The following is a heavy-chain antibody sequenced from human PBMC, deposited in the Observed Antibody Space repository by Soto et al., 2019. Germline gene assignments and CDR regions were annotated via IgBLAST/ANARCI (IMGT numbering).Heavy chain of an antibody. J-gene: IGHJ4*02. D-gene: IGHD4-17*01. CDR1: GFTFSSYW. CDR2: IKQDGSEK. CDR3: ARDPYGDYWFDY. Sequence: GGSLRLSCAASGFTFSSYWMSWVRQAPGKGLEWVANIKQDGSEKYYVDSVKGRFTISRDNAKNSLYLQMNSLRAEDMALYFCARDPYGDYWFDYWGQGTLVTVSS. V-gene: IGHV3-7*01.